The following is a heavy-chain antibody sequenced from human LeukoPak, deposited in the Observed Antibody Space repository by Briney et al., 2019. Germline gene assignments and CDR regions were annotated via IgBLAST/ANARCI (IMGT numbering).Heavy chain of an antibody. CDR2: ISYDGSNK. J-gene: IGHJ4*02. Sequence: GGSLRLSCAASGFTFSSYAMHWVRQAPGKGLEGVAVISYDGSNKYYADSVKGRLTISRDNSKNTLYLQMNSLRAEDTAVYYCARTAHRYYYGSGSEGGYFDYWGQGTLVTVSS. D-gene: IGHD3-10*01. CDR1: GFTFSSYA. V-gene: IGHV3-30*04. CDR3: ARTAHRYYYGSGSEGGYFDY.